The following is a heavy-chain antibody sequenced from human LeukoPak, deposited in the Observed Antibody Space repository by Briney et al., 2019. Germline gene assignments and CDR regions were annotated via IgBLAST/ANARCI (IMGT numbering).Heavy chain of an antibody. J-gene: IGHJ3*02. CDR3: AKLMEDYYDSSGYYYGAAGAFDI. D-gene: IGHD3-22*01. CDR1: GFTFSSYA. CDR2: ISGRGGST. Sequence: GGSLRLSCAASGFTFSSYAMSWVRQAPGKGLEWVSAISGRGGSTYYADSVKGRFTISRDNSKNTLYLQINSLRAEDTAVYYCAKLMEDYYDSSGYYYGAAGAFDIWGQGTMVTVSS. V-gene: IGHV3-23*01.